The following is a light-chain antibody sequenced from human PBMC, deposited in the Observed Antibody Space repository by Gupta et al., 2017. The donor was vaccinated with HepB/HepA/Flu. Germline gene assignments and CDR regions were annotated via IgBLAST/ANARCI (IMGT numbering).Light chain of an antibody. J-gene: IGKJ4*01. V-gene: IGKV1-39*01. Sequence: DIQMTQSPSSLSASVGDRVTITCRASQSISSYLNWYQQKPGKAPKLRIYAASSLQRGVPSRFSGSGSGTDFTLTIGSLQPEDFATYNCQQSYSTPLTFGGGTKVEIK. CDR2: AAS. CDR1: QSISSY. CDR3: QQSYSTPLT.